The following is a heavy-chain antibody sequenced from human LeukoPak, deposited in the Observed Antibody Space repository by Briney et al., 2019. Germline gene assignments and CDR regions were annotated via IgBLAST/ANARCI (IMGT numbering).Heavy chain of an antibody. V-gene: IGHV4-59*01. CDR1: GGSISSYY. CDR2: IYYSGST. D-gene: IGHD3-10*01. CDR3: ARDLRYGSGSDWFDP. J-gene: IGHJ5*02. Sequence: SETLSLTCTVSGGSISSYYWSWIRQPPGKGLEWIGYIYYSGSTNYNPSLKSRVTISVDTSKNQFSLKPSSVTAADTAVYYCARDLRYGSGSDWFDPWGQGTLVTVSS.